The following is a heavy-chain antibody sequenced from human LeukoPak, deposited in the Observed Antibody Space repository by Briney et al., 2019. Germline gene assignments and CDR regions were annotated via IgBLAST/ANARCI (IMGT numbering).Heavy chain of an antibody. Sequence: GGSLRLSCAASGFTLSSYEMNWVRQAPGKGLEWVSYISSSGSTIYYADSVKGRFTISRDNTKNSLYLQMNSLRAEDTAVYYCAELGITMIGGVWGKGTTVTISS. CDR3: AELGITMIGGV. J-gene: IGHJ6*04. CDR2: ISSSGSTI. D-gene: IGHD3-10*02. V-gene: IGHV3-48*03. CDR1: GFTLSSYE.